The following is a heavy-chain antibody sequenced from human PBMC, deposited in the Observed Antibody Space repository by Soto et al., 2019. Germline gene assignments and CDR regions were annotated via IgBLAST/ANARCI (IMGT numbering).Heavy chain of an antibody. Sequence: SETLSLTCTVSGGSISSYYWSWIRQPPGKGLEWIGYIYYSGSTNYNPSLKIRVTISVDTSKNQFSLKLSSVTAADTAVYYCARYRRSSSGWFFDYWGQGTLVTVSS. D-gene: IGHD6-19*01. CDR1: GGSISSYY. J-gene: IGHJ4*02. V-gene: IGHV4-59*01. CDR3: ARYRRSSSGWFFDY. CDR2: IYYSGST.